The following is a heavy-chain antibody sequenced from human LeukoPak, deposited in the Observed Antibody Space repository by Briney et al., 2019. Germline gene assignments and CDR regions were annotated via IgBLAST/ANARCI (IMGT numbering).Heavy chain of an antibody. CDR1: GITLSNYG. J-gene: IGHJ4*02. CDR2: ISGSGGST. D-gene: IGHD3-22*01. CDR3: AKRGVVIRVILVGFHKEAYYFNS. Sequence: GGSLRLSCAVSGITLSNYGMSWVRQAPGKGLEWVAGISGSGGSTNYADSVKGRFTISRDNRKNTLYLQMNSLRAEDTAVYFCAKRGVVIRVILVGFHKEAYYFNSWGQGALVTVSS. V-gene: IGHV3-23*01.